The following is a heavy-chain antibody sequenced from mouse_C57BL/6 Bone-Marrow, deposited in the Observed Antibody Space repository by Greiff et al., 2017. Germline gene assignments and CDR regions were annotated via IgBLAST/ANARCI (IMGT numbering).Heavy chain of an antibody. Sequence: EVKLMESGGGLVKPGGSLKLSCAASGFTFSSYAMSWVRQTPEKRLEWVATISDGGSYTYYPDNVKGRFTISRDNAKNNLYLQMSHLKSEDTAMYYCARDYYYGSSYGAMDYWGQGTSVTVSS. CDR1: GFTFSSYA. CDR2: ISDGGSYT. CDR3: ARDYYYGSSYGAMDY. V-gene: IGHV5-4*01. J-gene: IGHJ4*01. D-gene: IGHD1-1*01.